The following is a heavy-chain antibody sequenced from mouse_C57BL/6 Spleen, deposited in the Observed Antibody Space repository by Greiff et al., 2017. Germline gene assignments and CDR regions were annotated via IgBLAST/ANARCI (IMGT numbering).Heavy chain of an antibody. V-gene: IGHV1-80*01. CDR1: GYAFSSYW. CDR2: IYPGDGDT. J-gene: IGHJ4*01. Sequence: QVQLQQSGAELVKPGASVKISCKASGYAFSSYWMNWVKQRPGKGLEWIGQIYPGDGDTNYNGKFKGKATLTADKSSSTAYMQLSSLTSADSAVYFCARSGDSSYAMDYWGQGTSVTVSS. D-gene: IGHD3-2*02. CDR3: ARSGDSSYAMDY.